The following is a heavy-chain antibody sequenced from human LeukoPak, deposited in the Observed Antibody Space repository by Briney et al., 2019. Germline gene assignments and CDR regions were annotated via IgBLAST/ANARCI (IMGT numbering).Heavy chain of an antibody. CDR2: INHSGTT. J-gene: IGHJ6*03. D-gene: IGHD5-18*01. CDR3: ARGLRGYSYGNPYYYYYMDV. V-gene: IGHV4-34*01. CDR1: AGSFSGYY. Sequence: SETLSLTCAVYAGSFSGYYWSWIRQPPGKGLEWNGEINHSGTTNYNPSLKSRVTISVDTSKNQFSLKLSPVTAADTAVYYCARGLRGYSYGNPYYYYYMDVWGKGTTVTVSS.